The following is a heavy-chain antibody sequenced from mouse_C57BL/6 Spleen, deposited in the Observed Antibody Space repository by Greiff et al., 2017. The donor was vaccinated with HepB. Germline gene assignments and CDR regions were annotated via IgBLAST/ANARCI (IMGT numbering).Heavy chain of an antibody. V-gene: IGHV2-2*01. CDR1: GFSLTSYG. CDR2: IWSGGST. CDR3: ARKGLDWDYAMDY. J-gene: IGHJ4*01. Sequence: VKLMESGPGLVQPSQSLSITCTVSGFSLTSYGVHWVRQSPGKGLEWLGVIWSGGSTDYNAAFISRLSISKDNSKSQVFFKMNSLQADDTAIYYCARKGLDWDYAMDYWGQGTSVTVSS. D-gene: IGHD4-1*01.